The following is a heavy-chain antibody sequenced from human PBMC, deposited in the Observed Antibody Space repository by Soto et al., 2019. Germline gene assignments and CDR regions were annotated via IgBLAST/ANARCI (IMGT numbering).Heavy chain of an antibody. CDR2: INPNSGGT. J-gene: IGHJ4*02. Sequence: ASVKVSCKASGYTFTGYYMHWVRQAPGQGLEWMGWINPNSGGTNYAQKFQGWVTMTRDTSISTAYMELSRLRSDDTAVYYCARGARAVVVVPAAILNYWGQGTLVTVSS. D-gene: IGHD2-2*01. CDR1: GYTFTGYY. CDR3: ARGARAVVVVPAAILNY. V-gene: IGHV1-2*04.